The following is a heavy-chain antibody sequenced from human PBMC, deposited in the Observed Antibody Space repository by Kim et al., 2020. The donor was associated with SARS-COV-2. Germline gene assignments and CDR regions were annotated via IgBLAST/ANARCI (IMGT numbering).Heavy chain of an antibody. V-gene: IGHV3-11*01. CDR3: AKGGPWLACDY. J-gene: IGHJ4*02. D-gene: IGHD5-12*01. CDR2: ISSSGSSI. CDR1: GFSFSDYY. Sequence: GGSLRLSCVASGFSFSDYYMTWIRQAPGKGLVWISYISSSGSSIYYADSVKGRLTISRDNAKNSLYLQMNSLRAEDTAIYYCAKGGPWLACDYWGQGSLVIVSS.